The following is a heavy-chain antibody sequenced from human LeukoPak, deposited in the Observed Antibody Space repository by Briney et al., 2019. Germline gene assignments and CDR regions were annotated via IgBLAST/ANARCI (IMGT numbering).Heavy chain of an antibody. V-gene: IGHV3-23*01. D-gene: IGHD2-15*01. CDR3: AKVLDIEVEVAATDY. CDR1: GFAFSSYA. CDR2: ISGSGGST. Sequence: GGSLRLTCAASGFAFSSYAMSWVRQAPGEGLEWVSAISGSGGSTYYADSVKGRFTISRDNSKNTLYLQMNSLRAEDTAVYYCAKVLDIEVEVAATDYWGQGTLVTVSS. J-gene: IGHJ4*02.